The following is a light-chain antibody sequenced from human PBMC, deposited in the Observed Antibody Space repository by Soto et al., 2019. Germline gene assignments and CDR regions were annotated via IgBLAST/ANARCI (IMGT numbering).Light chain of an antibody. Sequence: DIQMPQSPSSLSASVGDRVTITCQASQDISNYLNWYQQKPGKAPTLLIYDASNLETGVPSRFSGSGSGTDFTFTISSLQPEDIATYYCQQYDNLPSITFGQGTRLEIK. CDR3: QQYDNLPSIT. J-gene: IGKJ5*01. V-gene: IGKV1-33*01. CDR2: DAS. CDR1: QDISNY.